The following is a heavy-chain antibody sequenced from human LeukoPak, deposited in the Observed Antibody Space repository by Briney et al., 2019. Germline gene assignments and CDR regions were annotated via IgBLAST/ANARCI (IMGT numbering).Heavy chain of an antibody. Sequence: GGSLRLSCAASGFTFSSYAMHWVRQAPGKGLEWVAFISYDVSNKYYADSVKGRFTISRDNSKNTLYLQMNSLRAEDTAVYYCAGSSIVGDPPFDYWGQGTLVSVSS. D-gene: IGHD1-26*01. CDR1: GFTFSSYA. J-gene: IGHJ4*02. CDR2: ISYDVSNK. V-gene: IGHV3-30-3*01. CDR3: AGSSIVGDPPFDY.